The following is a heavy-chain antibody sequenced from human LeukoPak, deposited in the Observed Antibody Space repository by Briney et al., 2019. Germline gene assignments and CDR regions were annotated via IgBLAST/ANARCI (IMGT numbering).Heavy chain of an antibody. D-gene: IGHD6-13*01. CDR2: IYYTGNT. Sequence: SETLSLTCAVSGGSISSGGYSWSWIRQPPGKGMEFIAYIYYTGNTYFNPSLKSRVTISVDTSKNQFSLKLSSVTAADTAVYYCARFFLSSSRNAEPGGIDYWGQGTLVTVSS. CDR1: GGSISSGGYS. V-gene: IGHV4-30-4*07. J-gene: IGHJ4*02. CDR3: ARFFLSSSRNAEPGGIDY.